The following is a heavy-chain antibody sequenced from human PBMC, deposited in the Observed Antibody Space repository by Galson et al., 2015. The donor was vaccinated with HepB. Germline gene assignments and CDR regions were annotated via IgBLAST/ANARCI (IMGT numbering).Heavy chain of an antibody. Sequence: SCKASGYTFTSYAMHWVRQAPGQRLEWMGWINAGNGNTKYSQKFQGRVTITRDTSASTAYMELSSLRSEDTAVYYCARGGSYYYYYGMDVWGQGTTVTVSS. CDR1: GYTFTSYA. J-gene: IGHJ6*02. CDR2: INAGNGNT. V-gene: IGHV1-3*01. CDR3: ARGGSYYYYYGMDV. D-gene: IGHD1-1*01.